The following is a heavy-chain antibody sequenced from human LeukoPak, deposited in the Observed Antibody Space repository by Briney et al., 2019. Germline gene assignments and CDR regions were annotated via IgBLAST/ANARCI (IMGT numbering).Heavy chain of an antibody. D-gene: IGHD3-9*01. V-gene: IGHV1-18*01. Sequence: ASVKVSCKASGYTFTSYGISWVRQAPGQGLEWMGWISAYNGNTNYAQKLQGRVTMTTDTSTSTAYMELRGLRSDDTAVYYCAREPSYYDILTGLSDYWGQGTLVTVSS. CDR1: GYTFTSYG. CDR3: AREPSYYDILTGLSDY. J-gene: IGHJ4*02. CDR2: ISAYNGNT.